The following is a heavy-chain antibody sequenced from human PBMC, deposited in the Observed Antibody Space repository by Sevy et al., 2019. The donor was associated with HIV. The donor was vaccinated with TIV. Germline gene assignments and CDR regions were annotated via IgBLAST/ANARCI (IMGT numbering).Heavy chain of an antibody. Sequence: WETLSLTCTVSGGSVSSGSYYWSWIRQPPGKGLEWIGYIYYSGSTNYNPSLKRRVTISVDTSKNQFSLKLSSVTAADTAVYYCARGERVNYDSSGYYPLYYYYGMDVWGQGTTVTVSS. V-gene: IGHV4-61*01. CDR2: IYYSGST. J-gene: IGHJ6*02. CDR1: GGSVSSGSYY. CDR3: ARGERVNYDSSGYYPLYYYYGMDV. D-gene: IGHD3-22*01.